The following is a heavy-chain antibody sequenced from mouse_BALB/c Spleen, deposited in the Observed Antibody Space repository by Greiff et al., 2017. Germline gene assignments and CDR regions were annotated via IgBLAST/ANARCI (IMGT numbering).Heavy chain of an antibody. CDR3: ARGDYGNLRGYFDY. J-gene: IGHJ2*01. D-gene: IGHD2-1*01. Sequence: DVKLVESGGGLVKPGGSLKLSCAASGFTFSSYAMSWVRQTPEKRLEWVASISSGGSTYYPDSVKGRFTISRDNARNILYLQMSSLRSEDTAMYYCARGDYGNLRGYFDYWGQGTTLTVSS. V-gene: IGHV5-6-5*01. CDR1: GFTFSSYA. CDR2: ISSGGST.